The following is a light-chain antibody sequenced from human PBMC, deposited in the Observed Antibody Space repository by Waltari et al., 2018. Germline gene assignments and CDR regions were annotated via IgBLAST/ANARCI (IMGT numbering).Light chain of an antibody. J-gene: IGLJ3*02. Sequence: QSVLTQPPSASGTPGQRVTISCSGSISNLGTNYVYWYQQFPGKAPKLPIQRNNPRPSGVPDRFSGSKSGTSASLAISGLRSEDEADYYCASWDDSLSVGVFGGGTKLTVL. CDR3: ASWDDSLSVGV. CDR1: ISNLGTNY. V-gene: IGLV1-47*01. CDR2: RNN.